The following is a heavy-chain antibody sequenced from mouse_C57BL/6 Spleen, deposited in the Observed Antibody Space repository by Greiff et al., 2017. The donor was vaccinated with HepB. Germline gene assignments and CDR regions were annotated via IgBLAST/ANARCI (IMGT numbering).Heavy chain of an antibody. J-gene: IGHJ1*03. CDR2: ISSGGSYT. CDR1: GFTFSSYG. CDR3: AREVRYFDV. V-gene: IGHV5-6*01. Sequence: EVKVVESGGDLVKPGGSLKLSCAASGFTFSSYGMSWVRQTPDKRLEWVATISSGGSYTYYPDSVKGRFTISRDNAKNTLYLQMSSLKSEDTAMYYCAREVRYFDVWGTGTTVTVSS. D-gene: IGHD2-14*01.